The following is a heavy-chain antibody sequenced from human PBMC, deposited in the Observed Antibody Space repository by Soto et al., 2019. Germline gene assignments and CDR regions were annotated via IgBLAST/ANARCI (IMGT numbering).Heavy chain of an antibody. CDR3: ARGLLLWFGEKSYAFDT. J-gene: IGHJ3*02. V-gene: IGHV3-21*04. Sequence: LRLSCAASGFTFSSYSMNWVRQAPGKGLEWVSFMSSVGRYIYYADSVKGRFTISRDNAKNSLYLEMNSLRAEDTAVYYCARGLLLWFGEKSYAFDTWGQGTMVTVSS. D-gene: IGHD3-10*01. CDR1: GFTFSSYS. CDR2: MSSVGRYI.